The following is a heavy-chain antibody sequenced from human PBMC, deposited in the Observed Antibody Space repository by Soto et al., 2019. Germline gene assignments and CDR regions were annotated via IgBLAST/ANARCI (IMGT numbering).Heavy chain of an antibody. D-gene: IGHD3-22*01. CDR1: GFTFSSYA. CDR3: AREDYYDSGGYFDYYYYYGMDV. V-gene: IGHV3-30-3*01. Sequence: QSGGSLRLSCAASGFTFSSYAMHWVRQAPGKGLEWVAVISYDGSNKYYADSVKGRFTISRDNSKNTLYLQMNSLRAEDTAVYYCAREDYYDSGGYFDYYYYYGMDVWGQGTTVTVSS. J-gene: IGHJ6*02. CDR2: ISYDGSNK.